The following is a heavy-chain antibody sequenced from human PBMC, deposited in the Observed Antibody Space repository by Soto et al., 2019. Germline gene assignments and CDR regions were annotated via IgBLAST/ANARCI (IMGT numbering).Heavy chain of an antibody. D-gene: IGHD2-2*01. Sequence: SETLSLTCTVSGGSVSSGSYYWSWIRQPPGKGLEWIGYIYYSGSTNYNPPLKSRVTISVDTSKNQFSLKLSSVTAADTAVYYCARVGVGYCSSTSCSSGNYYYGMDVWGQGTTVTVSS. V-gene: IGHV4-61*01. CDR1: GGSVSSGSYY. J-gene: IGHJ6*02. CDR2: IYYSGST. CDR3: ARVGVGYCSSTSCSSGNYYYGMDV.